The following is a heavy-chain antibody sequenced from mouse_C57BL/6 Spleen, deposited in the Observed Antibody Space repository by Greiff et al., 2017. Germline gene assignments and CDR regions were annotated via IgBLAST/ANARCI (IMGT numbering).Heavy chain of an antibody. V-gene: IGHV2-5*01. D-gene: IGHD1-1*01. Sequence: VKLMESGPGLVQPSQSLSITCTVSGFSLTSYGVHWVRQSPGKGLEWLGVIWRGGSTDYNAAFMSRLSITKDNSKSQVFFKMNSLQADDTAIYFCAKAGGTTEYYAMDYWGQGTSVTVSS. CDR3: AKAGGTTEYYAMDY. CDR1: GFSLTSYG. CDR2: IWRGGST. J-gene: IGHJ4*01.